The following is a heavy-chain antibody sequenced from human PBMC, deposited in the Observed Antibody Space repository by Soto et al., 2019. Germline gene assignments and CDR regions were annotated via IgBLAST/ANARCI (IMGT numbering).Heavy chain of an antibody. CDR2: IYHSGST. Sequence: LETLSLSCAVSSGSISSSDWWSWVRQPPGKGLEWIGEIYHSGSTNYNPSLKSRVTISVDKSKNQFSLKLSSVTAADTAVYYCARGAARYYYYYMDVWGKGTTVTGSS. D-gene: IGHD6-6*01. CDR3: ARGAARYYYYYMDV. CDR1: SGSISSSDW. V-gene: IGHV4-4*02. J-gene: IGHJ6*03.